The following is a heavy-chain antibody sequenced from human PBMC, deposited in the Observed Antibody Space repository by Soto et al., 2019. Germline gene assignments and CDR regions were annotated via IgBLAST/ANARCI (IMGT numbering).Heavy chain of an antibody. J-gene: IGHJ4*02. D-gene: IGHD3-22*01. CDR2: ISAYNGNT. V-gene: IGHV1-18*01. CDR1: GYTFTSYG. CDR3: ARDQLWYYYDSSGSPRSDYFDY. Sequence: ASVKVSCKASGYTFTSYGISWVRQAPGQGLEWMGWISAYNGNTNYAQKLQGRVTMTTDTSTSTAYMELRSLRSDDTAVYYCARDQLWYYYDSSGSPRSDYFDYWGQGTLVTVSS.